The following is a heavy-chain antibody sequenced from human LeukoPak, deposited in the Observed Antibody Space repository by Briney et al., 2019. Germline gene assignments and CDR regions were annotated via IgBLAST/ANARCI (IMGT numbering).Heavy chain of an antibody. V-gene: IGHV4-59*01. CDR1: GGSISSYY. J-gene: IGHJ3*02. CDR2: IYYSGST. Sequence: SETLSLTCTVSGGSISSYYWSWIRQPPGKGLEWIGYIYYSGSTNYDPSLKSRVTISVDTSKNQFSLKLSSVTAADTAVYYCARVSPNTSINWNDAYDAFDIWGQGTMVTVSS. CDR3: ARVSPNTSINWNDAYDAFDI. D-gene: IGHD1-20*01.